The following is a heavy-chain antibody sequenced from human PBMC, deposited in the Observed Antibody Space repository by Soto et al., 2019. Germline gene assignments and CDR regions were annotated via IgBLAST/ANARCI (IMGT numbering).Heavy chain of an antibody. V-gene: IGHV1-8*01. D-gene: IGHD6-6*01. CDR1: GYTFTSYV. CDR2: MNPNSGNT. J-gene: IGHJ6*03. Sequence: ASVKVSCKASGYTFTSYVINWVRQATGQGLEWMGWMNPNSGNTGYAQKFQGRVTMTRNTSISTAYMELSSLRSEDTAVYYCARGRGAARLFYYYYYMDVWGKGTTVTVSS. CDR3: ARGRGAARLFYYYYYMDV.